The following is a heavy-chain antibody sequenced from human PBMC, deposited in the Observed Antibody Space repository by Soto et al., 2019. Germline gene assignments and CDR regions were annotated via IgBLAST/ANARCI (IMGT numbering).Heavy chain of an antibody. D-gene: IGHD4-17*01. CDR3: AASGYGDYYFDY. J-gene: IGHJ4*02. CDR2: IVVGSGNT. Sequence: SVKVSCKASGFTFTSSAVQWVRQARGQRLEWIGWIVVGSGNTNYAQKFQERVTITRDMSTSTAYMELSSLRSEDTAVYYCAASGYGDYYFDYWGQGTLVTVSS. V-gene: IGHV1-58*01. CDR1: GFTFTSSA.